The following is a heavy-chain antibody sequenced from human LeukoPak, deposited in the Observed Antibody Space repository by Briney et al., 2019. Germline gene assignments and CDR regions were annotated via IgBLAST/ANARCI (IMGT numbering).Heavy chain of an antibody. CDR1: GFTFSNAW. J-gene: IGHJ4*02. V-gene: IGHV3-15*01. D-gene: IGHD2-2*01. Sequence: PGGSLRLSCAASGFTFSNAWMSWVRQAPGKGLEWVGRIIRKTDGGTTDYAAPVKGRFTISRDDSKNTLYLQMNSLKTEDTAVYYCTTGIVVVTATSASDYWGQGTLVTVCS. CDR3: TTGIVVVTATSASDY. CDR2: IIRKTDGGTT.